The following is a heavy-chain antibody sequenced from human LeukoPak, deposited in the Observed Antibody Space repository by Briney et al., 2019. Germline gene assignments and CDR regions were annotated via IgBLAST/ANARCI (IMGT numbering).Heavy chain of an antibody. V-gene: IGHV3-48*02. CDR3: ARDLGHYDILTGPFDY. D-gene: IGHD3-9*01. CDR2: ISSSSSTI. CDR1: GFTLSSYS. J-gene: IGHJ4*02. Sequence: GGSLRLSCAASGFTLSSYSMNWVRQAPGKGLEWVSYISSSSSTIYYADSVKGRFTISRDNAKNSLYLQMNSLRDEDTAVYYCARDLGHYDILTGPFDYWGQGTLVTVSS.